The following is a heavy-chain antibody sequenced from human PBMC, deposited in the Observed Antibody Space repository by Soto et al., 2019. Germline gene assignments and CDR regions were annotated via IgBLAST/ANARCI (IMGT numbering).Heavy chain of an antibody. CDR3: ARGQYSSFWGGLKYYFNH. Sequence: SETLSLTCTVSSGSITFYYWTWIRQSPGKGLEWIGYIAYNGTTTYNPSLKSRVTISLDTSKSRFSLRLTSATAADTATYYCARGQYSSFWGGLKYYFNHGGQGPRVTVPS. CDR1: SGSITFYY. D-gene: IGHD3-3*01. V-gene: IGHV4-59*01. J-gene: IGHJ4*02. CDR2: IAYNGTT.